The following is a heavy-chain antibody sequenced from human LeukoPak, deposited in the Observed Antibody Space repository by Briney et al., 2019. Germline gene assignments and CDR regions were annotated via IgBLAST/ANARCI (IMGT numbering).Heavy chain of an antibody. CDR1: GDSINSLDL. CDR3: ARGILGYCSSTSCTNYYYGMDV. V-gene: IGHV4-4*02. D-gene: IGHD2-2*01. Sequence: PSETLSLTCTVSGDSINSLDLWSWVRQPPGKGLEWIGEINHSGSTNYNPSLKSRVTISVDTSKNQFSLKLSSVTAADTAVYYCARGILGYCSSTSCTNYYYGMDVWGQGTTVTVSS. CDR2: INHSGST. J-gene: IGHJ6*02.